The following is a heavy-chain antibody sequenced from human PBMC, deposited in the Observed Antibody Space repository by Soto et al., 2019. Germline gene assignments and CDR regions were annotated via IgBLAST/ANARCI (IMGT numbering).Heavy chain of an antibody. Sequence: SVKLSCKASGGTFSSYAISWVRQAPGQGLEWMGGIIPIFGTANYAQKFQGRVTITADESTSTAYMELSSLRSEDTAVYYCAGTATPYSSGWYGPPYYFDYWGQGTLVTVSS. D-gene: IGHD6-19*01. CDR2: IIPIFGTA. V-gene: IGHV1-69*13. CDR3: AGTATPYSSGWYGPPYYFDY. J-gene: IGHJ4*02. CDR1: GGTFSSYA.